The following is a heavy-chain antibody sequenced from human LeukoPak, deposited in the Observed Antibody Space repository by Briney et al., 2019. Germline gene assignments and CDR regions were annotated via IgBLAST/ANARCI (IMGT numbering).Heavy chain of an antibody. J-gene: IGHJ4*02. CDR3: AKEYSSSASDS. D-gene: IGHD6-6*01. CDR1: GFTFSSFA. CDR2: ISGTGATT. V-gene: IGHV3-23*01. Sequence: GGSLRLSCAASGFTFSSFAMSWVRQAPGKGLEWASAISGTGATTYYSDSVKGRFTISKDNSENTLYLQMNSLRAEDTAVYYCAKEYSSSASDSWGQGTLVTVSS.